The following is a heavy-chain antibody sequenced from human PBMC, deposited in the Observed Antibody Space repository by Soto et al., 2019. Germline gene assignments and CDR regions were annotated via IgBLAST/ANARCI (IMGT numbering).Heavy chain of an antibody. D-gene: IGHD3-10*01. CDR2: INHSGST. CDR1: GGSFSGYY. Sequence: SETLSLTCAVYGGSFSGYYWSWIRQPPGKGLEWIGEINHSGSTNYNPSLKSRVTISVDTSKNQFSLKLSSVTAADTAVYYCARVLPPVYGSGSYSYNWFDPWGQGTLVTVSS. J-gene: IGHJ5*02. V-gene: IGHV4-34*01. CDR3: ARVLPPVYGSGSYSYNWFDP.